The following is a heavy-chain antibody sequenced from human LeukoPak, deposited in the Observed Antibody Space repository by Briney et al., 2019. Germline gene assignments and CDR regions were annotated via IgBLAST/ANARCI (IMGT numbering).Heavy chain of an antibody. D-gene: IGHD3-22*01. CDR2: IIPILGIA. Sequence: ASVKVSCKASGGTFSSYAISWVRQAAGQGLEWMGRIIPILGIANYAQKFQGRFTITADKSTSTAYMELSSLRSEDTAVYYCARGATMIVVVDPHDAFYIWGQGTMVTVSS. CDR1: GGTFSSYA. V-gene: IGHV1-69*04. CDR3: ARGATMIVVVDPHDAFYI. J-gene: IGHJ3*02.